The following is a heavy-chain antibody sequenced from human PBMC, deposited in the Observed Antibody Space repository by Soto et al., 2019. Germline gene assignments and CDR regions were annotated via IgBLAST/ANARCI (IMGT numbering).Heavy chain of an antibody. J-gene: IGHJ4*02. CDR3: ARGASGGRPSDY. CDR2: ISYGNPSI. V-gene: IGHV3-48*02. CDR1: GFTFSSYN. D-gene: IGHD3-3*01. Sequence: EVQLVESGGGLVQPGGSLRLSCAASGFTFSSYNMNWVRQAPGKGLEWVSYISYGNPSIYYADSVKGRFTISRDNAKDSLFLQMNSLRDEDTAVYYCARGASGGRPSDYWGQGTLVTVSS.